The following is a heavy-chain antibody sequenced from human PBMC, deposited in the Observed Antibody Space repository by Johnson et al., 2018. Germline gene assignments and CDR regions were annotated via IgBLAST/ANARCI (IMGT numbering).Heavy chain of an antibody. CDR2: VYDSGTT. CDR1: GASIRNAY. D-gene: IGHD5-18*01. V-gene: IGHV4-59*01. CDR3: AGDRGVSYVDA. J-gene: IGHJ5*02. Sequence: QVQLQESGPGLVKPAETLSLTCAVSGASIRNAYWNWIRQPPGKGLEWIGFVYDSGTTDYNPSHKSRGTISVDTSNNQFSLMLSSVTAADTAVYYCAGDRGVSYVDAWRQGVLVTVSS.